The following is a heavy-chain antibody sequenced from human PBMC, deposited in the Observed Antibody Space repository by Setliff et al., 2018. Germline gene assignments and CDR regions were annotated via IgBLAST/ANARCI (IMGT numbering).Heavy chain of an antibody. CDR2: IHQDGSER. CDR1: GFTFGSYW. CDR3: TVYNTGSSKDHY. V-gene: IGHV3-7*01. Sequence: PGGSLRLSCAASGFTFGSYWMTWVRQAPEKGLEWVADIHQDGSERHYVDSVKGRFTISRDNAKNSLFLQMNILEVEDTALYYCTVYNTGSSKDHYWGQGTPVTVSS. D-gene: IGHD2-8*02. J-gene: IGHJ4*02.